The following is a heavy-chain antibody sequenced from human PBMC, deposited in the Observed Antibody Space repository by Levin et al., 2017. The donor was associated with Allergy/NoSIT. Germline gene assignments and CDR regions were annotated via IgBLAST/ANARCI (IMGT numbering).Heavy chain of an antibody. Sequence: GESLKISCKASGYTFTAYYMHWVRQAPGQGLEWMGWINPNSGTTNYAQEFQGRVAMTRDTSISTTSMELSRLTSDDTAVYYCAREIVGDISAFDPWGQGTLVTVSS. CDR3: AREIVGDISAFDP. D-gene: IGHD1-26*01. J-gene: IGHJ5*02. CDR1: GYTFTAYY. V-gene: IGHV1-2*02. CDR2: INPNSGTT.